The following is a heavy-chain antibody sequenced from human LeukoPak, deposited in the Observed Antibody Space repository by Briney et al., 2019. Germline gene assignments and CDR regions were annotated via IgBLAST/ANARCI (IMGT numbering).Heavy chain of an antibody. Sequence: GGSLRLSCAASGFTFDDYAMRWVRQAPGKGLEWVSGISWNSGSIGYADSVKGRFTISRDNAKNSLYLQMNSLRAEDTALYYCAKAQTGYSSGWYYFDYWGQGTLVTVSS. J-gene: IGHJ4*02. CDR3: AKAQTGYSSGWYYFDY. CDR2: ISWNSGSI. CDR1: GFTFDDYA. V-gene: IGHV3-9*01. D-gene: IGHD6-19*01.